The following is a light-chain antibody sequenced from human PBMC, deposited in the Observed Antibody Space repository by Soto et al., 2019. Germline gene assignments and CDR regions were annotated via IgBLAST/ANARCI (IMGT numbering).Light chain of an antibody. J-gene: IGKJ1*01. CDR2: GAS. V-gene: IGKV3-20*01. CDR3: QQYSSLWT. CDR1: QSVSNNY. Sequence: IVLTQSPGTLSLSPGDRATLSCRASQSVSNNYLAWYQQKPGQAPRLLIYGASSRATDIPDRFSGSGSGTDFSLTISRLEPEDFAVYYCQQYSSLWTFGQGTKVDIK.